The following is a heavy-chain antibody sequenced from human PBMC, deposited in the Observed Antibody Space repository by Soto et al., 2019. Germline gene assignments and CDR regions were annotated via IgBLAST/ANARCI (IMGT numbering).Heavy chain of an antibody. CDR2: MDFSGTT. Sequence: QMQLQESGPGLVKPSETLSLTCTVSGGSISSSSSYWAWIRQPPGTGLEWIGGMDFSGTTFSNPSLKSRVTRPVDTSKNQITLKFTSVTAADPAVYYGARHFRYCSAGSCLSYFDRWGQGTLVTVSS. CDR3: ARHFRYCSAGSCLSYFDR. J-gene: IGHJ4*02. V-gene: IGHV4-39*01. D-gene: IGHD2-15*01. CDR1: GGSISSSSSY.